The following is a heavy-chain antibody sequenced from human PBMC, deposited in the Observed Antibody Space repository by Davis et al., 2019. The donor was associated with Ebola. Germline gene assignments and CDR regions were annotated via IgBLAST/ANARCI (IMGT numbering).Heavy chain of an antibody. CDR1: GFPFTTYW. D-gene: IGHD1-1*01. CDR3: SKEGQTGKLKH. CDR2: VSAGGEST. J-gene: IGHJ4*02. V-gene: IGHV3-23*01. Sequence: PGGSLRLSCAASGFPFTTYWMHWVRQAPGKGLEWVSAVSAGGESTYYADSVKGRFTVSRDNSKKTVYLQMNSLRAEDTAVYYCSKEGQTGKLKHWGQGTLVTVSS.